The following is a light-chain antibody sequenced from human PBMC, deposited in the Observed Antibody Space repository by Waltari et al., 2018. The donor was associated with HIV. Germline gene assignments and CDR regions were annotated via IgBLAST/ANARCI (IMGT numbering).Light chain of an antibody. Sequence: QPVLTQPPSASAYLAASVTLTCTLRSGYSNNKVDWYQQRPGKGPRLVMRVGTGGIWGSKGYGSPDRFSVLGSGLKLYRTIKDIQEEDDSDYHCGADRGSGSTRWVFGGGTKLTVL. CDR3: GADRGSGSTRWV. V-gene: IGLV9-49*01. J-gene: IGLJ2*01. CDR2: VGTGGIWG. CDR1: SGYSNNK.